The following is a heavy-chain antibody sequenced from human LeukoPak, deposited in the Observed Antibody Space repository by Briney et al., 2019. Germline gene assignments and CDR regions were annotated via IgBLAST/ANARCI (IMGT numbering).Heavy chain of an antibody. CDR1: GGSFSGYY. V-gene: IGHV4-34*01. CDR3: ASLHYYYGMDV. Sequence: SETLSLTCAVYGGSFSGYYWSWIRQPPGKGLEWIGEINHSGSTNYNPSLKSRVTISVDTSKNQLSLKLSSVTAADTAVYYCASLHYYYGMDVWGQGTTVTVSS. J-gene: IGHJ6*02. CDR2: INHSGST.